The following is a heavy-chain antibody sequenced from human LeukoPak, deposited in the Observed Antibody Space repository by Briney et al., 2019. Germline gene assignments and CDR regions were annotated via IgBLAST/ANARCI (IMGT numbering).Heavy chain of an antibody. D-gene: IGHD3-10*01. J-gene: IGHJ4*02. CDR3: ATGRIWFGEWY. CDR1: GFTFNNAW. CDR2: IKSKTDGGTT. V-gene: IGHV3-15*07. Sequence: GGSLRLSCAASGFTFNNAWMNWVRQVPGKGLEWVGRIKSKTDGGTTDHAAPVKGRFTISRDDSKSTLYLQMNSLKTEDTAIYYYATGRIWFGEWYWGQGTLVTVSS.